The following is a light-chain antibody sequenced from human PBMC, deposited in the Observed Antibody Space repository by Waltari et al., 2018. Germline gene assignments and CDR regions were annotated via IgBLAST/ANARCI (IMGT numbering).Light chain of an antibody. J-gene: IGKJ2*01. CDR1: QSVTSNF. Sequence: EIVLTQSPGTLSLSPGERATLSCTASQSVTSNFLAWYQQKAGQAPRLLNYGASSRATGIPDRFSGSESGTELTLTITRLEPEDSALYYCQQYGRSPSPPVNFGQGTKLEIK. CDR2: GAS. V-gene: IGKV3-20*01. CDR3: QQYGRSPSPPVN.